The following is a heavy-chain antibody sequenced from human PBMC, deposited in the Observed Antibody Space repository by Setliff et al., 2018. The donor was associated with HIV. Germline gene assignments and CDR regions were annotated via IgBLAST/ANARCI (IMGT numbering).Heavy chain of an antibody. J-gene: IGHJ4*02. CDR1: GGSLSGYY. D-gene: IGHD1-1*01. CDR2: INHRGST. V-gene: IGHV4-34*01. CDR3: ARLPTTAVYYFDY. Sequence: SETLSLTCAVYGGSLSGYYCSWIRQPPGGGLEWIGQINHRGSTIYNPSLKSRVTISVDTSKNQFSLKLNSVTAADTAVYYCARLPTTAVYYFDYWGQGTLVTVSS.